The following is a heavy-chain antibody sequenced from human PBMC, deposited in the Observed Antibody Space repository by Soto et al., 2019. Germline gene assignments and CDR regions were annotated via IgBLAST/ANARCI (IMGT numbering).Heavy chain of an antibody. CDR1: GGSISSYY. CDR3: ARRGFGPLRGLVDV. V-gene: IGHV4-4*08. Sequence: QVQLQESGPGLVKPSETLSLSCTVSGGSISSYYWSWFRQSPGKRMEWIGYVHHSWGSSYNPSLQSRLARSLGTSKSQFSLTVTSVTATVTAVYYCARRGFGPLRGLVDVWGQGTTVTVSS. D-gene: IGHD3-10*01. J-gene: IGHJ6*02. CDR2: VHHSWGS.